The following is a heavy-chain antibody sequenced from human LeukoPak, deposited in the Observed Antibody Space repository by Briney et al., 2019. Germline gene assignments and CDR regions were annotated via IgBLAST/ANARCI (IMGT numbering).Heavy chain of an antibody. J-gene: IGHJ4*02. CDR1: GFTFSSYS. CDR2: ISSSSYI. V-gene: IGHV3-21*01. CDR3: ARGSGYYDSSGYPPDY. D-gene: IGHD3-22*01. Sequence: PGGSLRLSCAASGFTFSSYSMNWVRQAPGKGLEWVSSISSSSYIYYADSVKGRFTISRDNAKNSLYLQMNSLRAEDTAVYYCARGSGYYDSSGYPPDYWGQGTLVTVSS.